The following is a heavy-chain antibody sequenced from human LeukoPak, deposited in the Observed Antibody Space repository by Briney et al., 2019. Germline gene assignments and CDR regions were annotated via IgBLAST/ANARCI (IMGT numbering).Heavy chain of an antibody. CDR1: GFTFSAYI. Sequence: GGSLRLSCAASGFTFSAYIMNWVRQAPEKGLEWVSYIGSSSSPIYYADSVKGRFTISRDNAKNSLYLQMDSLRAEDTAVYYCARDQAYSFDYWGQGTLVTVSS. CDR3: ARDQAYSFDY. D-gene: IGHD4-11*01. J-gene: IGHJ4*02. V-gene: IGHV3-48*01. CDR2: IGSSSSPI.